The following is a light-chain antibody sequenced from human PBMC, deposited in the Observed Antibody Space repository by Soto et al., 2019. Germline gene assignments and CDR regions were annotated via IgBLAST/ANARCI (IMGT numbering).Light chain of an antibody. CDR3: QQYNNWPPWT. CDR2: GAS. V-gene: IGKV3-15*01. Sequence: EIVMTQSPATLSVSPGERATLSCRTSQSVSSNLAWYQQKPGQAPRLLIYGASTRATGIPARFSGSGSGTEFTLTISSLQSEDFAFYYGQQYNNWPPWTFGQGTKVEIK. CDR1: QSVSSN. J-gene: IGKJ1*01.